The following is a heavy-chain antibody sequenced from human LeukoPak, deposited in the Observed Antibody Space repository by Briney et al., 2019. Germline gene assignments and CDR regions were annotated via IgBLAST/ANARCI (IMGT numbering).Heavy chain of an antibody. D-gene: IGHD3-10*01. CDR1: GDSVSSNSAA. Sequence: SQTLSLTCAISGDSVSSNSAAWNWIRQSPSRGLEWLGRTYYRSKWYNDYAVSVKSRITIDPDTSKNQFSLQLNSVTPEDTAVYYCARASYGSGTYGINWFDPWGQGALVTVSS. V-gene: IGHV6-1*01. J-gene: IGHJ5*02. CDR2: TYYRSKWYN. CDR3: ARASYGSGTYGINWFDP.